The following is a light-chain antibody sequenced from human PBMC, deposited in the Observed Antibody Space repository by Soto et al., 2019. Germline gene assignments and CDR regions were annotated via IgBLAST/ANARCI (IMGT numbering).Light chain of an antibody. J-gene: IGKJ1*01. CDR1: QGIRNA. Sequence: AIQMTQSPSSLSASIGDSVTITRRASQGIRNALGWYQQKPGKAPKLLIYAASSLQSGVPSRFSGSGSGTEFTLTIHSLQPDDFATYYCQQFIDGWTFGQGTKVDIK. CDR2: AAS. V-gene: IGKV1-6*02. CDR3: QQFIDGWT.